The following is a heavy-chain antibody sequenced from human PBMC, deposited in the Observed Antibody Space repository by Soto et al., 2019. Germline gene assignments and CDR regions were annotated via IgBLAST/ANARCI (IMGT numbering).Heavy chain of an antibody. CDR1: GFAFTNYG. Sequence: QVQVVESGGGVVQPGTSLRLSCAASGFAFTNYGIHWVRQAPGKGLEWVAHISNDGSKKFYADSVKGRFTISRDNSENKVYLQMTSLRADDTAVFYWARDVAMPTGFALGYWGQGTLVTVSS. D-gene: IGHD4-4*01. CDR3: ARDVAMPTGFALGY. V-gene: IGHV3-30*03. J-gene: IGHJ4*02. CDR2: ISNDGSKK.